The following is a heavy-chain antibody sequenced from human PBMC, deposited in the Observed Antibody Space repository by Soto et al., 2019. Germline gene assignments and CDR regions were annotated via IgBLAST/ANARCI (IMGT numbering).Heavy chain of an antibody. J-gene: IGHJ4*02. CDR2: IYYSGST. Sequence: SETLSLTCTVSGGSISSGGYYWSWIRQHPGKGLEWIGYIYYSGSTYYNPSLKSRVTISVDTSKNQFSLKLSSVTAADTAVYYCASTSIAARPWGNDYWGQGTLVTVSS. D-gene: IGHD6-6*01. V-gene: IGHV4-31*03. CDR1: GGSISSGGYY. CDR3: ASTSIAARPWGNDY.